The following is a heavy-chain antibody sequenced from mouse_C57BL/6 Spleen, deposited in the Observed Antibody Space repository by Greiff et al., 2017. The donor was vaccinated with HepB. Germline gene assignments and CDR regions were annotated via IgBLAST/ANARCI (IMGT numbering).Heavy chain of an antibody. CDR1: GFTFSSYA. J-gene: IGHJ2*01. V-gene: IGHV5-4*01. CDR2: ISDGGSYT. Sequence: EVKLVESGGGLVKPGGSLKLSCAASGFTFSSYAMSWVRQTPEKGLEWVATISDGGSYTYYPDNVKGRFTISRDNAKNNLYLQMSHLKSEDTAMYYCAREGNTVIDYFDYWSQGTTLTVSA. CDR3: AREGNTVIDYFDY. D-gene: IGHD1-1*01.